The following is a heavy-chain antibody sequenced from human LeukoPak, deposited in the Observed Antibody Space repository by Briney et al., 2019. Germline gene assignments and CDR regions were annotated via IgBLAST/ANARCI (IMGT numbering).Heavy chain of an antibody. D-gene: IGHD6-13*01. V-gene: IGHV3-23*01. J-gene: IGHJ4*02. CDR3: ANLPLIAAAAY. Sequence: GGSLRLSCAASGFTLSSYAMSWVRQAPGEGLEWVSAISGSGGSTYYAASVKGRFTISRDNSKNTLYLQMNSLRAEDTAVYYCANLPLIAAAAYWGQGTLVTVSS. CDR2: ISGSGGST. CDR1: GFTLSSYA.